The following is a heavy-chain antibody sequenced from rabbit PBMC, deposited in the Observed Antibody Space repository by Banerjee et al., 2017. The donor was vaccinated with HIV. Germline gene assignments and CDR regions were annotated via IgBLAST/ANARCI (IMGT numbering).Heavy chain of an antibody. D-gene: IGHD7-1*01. J-gene: IGHJ6*01. CDR3: ARESNYNHGYTGYTWDL. CDR2: INTSSGNT. CDR1: GFSFSNGYV. Sequence: QEQLEESGGDLVKPEGSLTLTCTASGFSFSNGYVMCWVRQAPGKGLEWIACINTSSGNTVYATWAKGRFTISRTSSTTVALQMTSLTAADTAIYFCARESNYNHGYTGYTWDLWGPGTLVTVS. V-gene: IGHV1S45*01.